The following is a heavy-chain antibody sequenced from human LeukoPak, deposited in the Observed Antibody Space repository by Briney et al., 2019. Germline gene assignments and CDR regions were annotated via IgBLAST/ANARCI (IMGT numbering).Heavy chain of an antibody. J-gene: IGHJ4*02. CDR3: VKGSEAFCDSKSDY. V-gene: IGHV3-64D*08. Sequence: GGSLRLSCSASGVTFSSYAMHWVRQAPGKGLEYVSAISNNGAKTYYADSAKGRFTISRDNSKNTLYLQMSSPRPEDTAVYYCVKGSEAFCDSKSDYWGQGTLVIVSS. D-gene: IGHD2/OR15-2a*01. CDR1: GVTFSSYA. CDR2: ISNNGAKT.